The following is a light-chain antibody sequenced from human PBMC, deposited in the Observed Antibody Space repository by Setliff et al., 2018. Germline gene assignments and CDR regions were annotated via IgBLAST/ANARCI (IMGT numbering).Light chain of an antibody. CDR3: NSYSSSSAPHFV. CDR2: XVX. CDR1: RNDIGGYDY. V-gene: IGLV2-14*03. J-gene: IGLJ1*01. Sequence: QSALAQPASVSGSPGQSITISCTGTRNDIGGYDYVSWYQQHPGKAPKLXXXXVXXXXXXXXXXXXXXXXXXXAXLTISGLQAEDEADYYCNSYSSSSAPHFVFGTGTKVT.